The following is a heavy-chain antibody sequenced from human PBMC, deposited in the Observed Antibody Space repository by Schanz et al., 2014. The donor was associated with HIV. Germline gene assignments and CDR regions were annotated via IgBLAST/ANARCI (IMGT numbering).Heavy chain of an antibody. V-gene: IGHV4-39*01. CDR3: ARLPRHDSSGNYGFDY. Sequence: QLQLQESGPGLVKPSETLSLTCIVSGGSISSSSFSWGWIRQSPGKGLEWIGTIYYSGSTYYNPSLKPRLPIPVDTSKNLFPLKARSVPAADTAVYHCARLPRHDSSGNYGFDYWGQGTLVTVSS. CDR2: IYYSGST. J-gene: IGHJ4*02. D-gene: IGHD3-22*01. CDR1: GGSISSSSFS.